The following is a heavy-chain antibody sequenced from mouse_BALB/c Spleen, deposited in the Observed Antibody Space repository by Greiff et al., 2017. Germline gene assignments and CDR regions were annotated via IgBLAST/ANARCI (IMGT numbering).Heavy chain of an antibody. V-gene: IGHV3-2*02. Sequence: VQLKESGPGLVKPSQSLSLTCTVTGYSITSDYAWNWIRQFPGNKLEWMGYISYSGSTSYNPSLKSRISITRDTSKNQFFLQLNSVTTEDTATYYCARGDTGYFDYWGQGTTLTVSS. CDR3: ARGDTGYFDY. CDR1: GYSITSDYA. D-gene: IGHD4-1*01. J-gene: IGHJ2*01. CDR2: ISYSGST.